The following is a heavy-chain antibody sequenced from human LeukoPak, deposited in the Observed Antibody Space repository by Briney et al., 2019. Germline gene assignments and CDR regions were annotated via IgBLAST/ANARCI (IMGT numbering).Heavy chain of an antibody. D-gene: IGHD5-24*01. CDR3: ARVEMATLYFDY. CDR2: MNPNSGNT. V-gene: IGHV1-8*01. CDR1: GYTFTSYD. J-gene: IGHJ4*02. Sequence: GASVKVSCKASGYTFTSYDINWVRQATGQGLEWMGWMNPNSGNTGYAQKFQGRVTMTRNTSISTAYMELSSLRSEDTAVYYCARVEMATLYFDYWGQGTLVTVSS.